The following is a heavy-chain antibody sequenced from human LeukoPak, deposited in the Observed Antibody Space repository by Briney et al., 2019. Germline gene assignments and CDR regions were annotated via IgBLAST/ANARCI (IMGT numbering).Heavy chain of an antibody. CDR1: GGSISSYY. D-gene: IGHD5-18*01. V-gene: IGHV4-59*08. J-gene: IGHJ4*02. Sequence: SETLSLTCTVSGGSISSYYWSWIRQPPGKGLEWIGYIYYSGSTNYNPSLQSRVTISVDTSKNQFSLKLSSVTAADTAVYYCARQVGYSYGRFDYWGQGTLVTVSS. CDR2: IYYSGST. CDR3: ARQVGYSYGRFDY.